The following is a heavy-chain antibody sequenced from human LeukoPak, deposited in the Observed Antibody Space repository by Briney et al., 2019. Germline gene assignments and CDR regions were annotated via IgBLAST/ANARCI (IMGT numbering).Heavy chain of an antibody. D-gene: IGHD3-16*01. J-gene: IGHJ4*02. CDR1: GFTFSSYG. V-gene: IGHV3-33*01. Sequence: GGSLRLSCAASGFTFSSYGMHWVRQAPGKGLEWVAVIWYDGSNKYYADSVKGRFTISRDNSKNTLYLQMNSLRAEDTAVYYCARRKPSVWGSIDYWSQGTLVTVSS. CDR3: ARRKPSVWGSIDY. CDR2: IWYDGSNK.